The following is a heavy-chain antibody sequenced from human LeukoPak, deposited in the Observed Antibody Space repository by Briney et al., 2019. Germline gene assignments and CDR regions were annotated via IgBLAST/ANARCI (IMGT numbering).Heavy chain of an antibody. J-gene: IGHJ3*02. CDR3: ARGDYGGYSGKGAFDI. Sequence: GRSLRLSWAASGXTFSTCDVHWVRQAPGKGLEWLSFLSSDGGNEYSADSVKGRFTISRDNSKNTLYLQMNSLRAEDTALYYCARGDYGGYSGKGAFDIWGQGTMVTVSS. D-gene: IGHD4-23*01. V-gene: IGHV3-30*03. CDR2: LSSDGGNE. CDR1: GXTFSTCD.